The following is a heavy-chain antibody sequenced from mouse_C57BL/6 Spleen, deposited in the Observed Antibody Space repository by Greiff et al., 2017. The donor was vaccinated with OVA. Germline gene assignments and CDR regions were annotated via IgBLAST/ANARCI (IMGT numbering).Heavy chain of an antibody. V-gene: IGHV1-15*01. Sequence: QVQLQQSGAELVRPGASVTLSCKASGYTFTDYEMHWVKQTPVHGLEWSGAIDPETGGTAYNQKFKGKAILTADKSSSTAYMELRSLTSEDSAVYYCTRSVDYWGQGTSVTVSS. CDR3: TRSVDY. CDR1: GYTFTDYE. J-gene: IGHJ4*01. CDR2: IDPETGGT.